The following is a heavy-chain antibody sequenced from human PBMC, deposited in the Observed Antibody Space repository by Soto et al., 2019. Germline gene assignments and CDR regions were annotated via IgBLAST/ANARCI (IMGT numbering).Heavy chain of an antibody. D-gene: IGHD3-3*01. Sequence: QVKLVQSGAEVKKPGASVKVSCKASGYTFTSYGFSWVRQAPGQGLEWMGWISTHNGNTNYAQKLQGRVTMTTEISTRTAYMELSSLRSDDTAVYYCAREDFWSGYYTGGIDYWGQGTLVTVSS. V-gene: IGHV1-18*01. CDR2: ISTHNGNT. J-gene: IGHJ4*02. CDR1: GYTFTSYG. CDR3: AREDFWSGYYTGGIDY.